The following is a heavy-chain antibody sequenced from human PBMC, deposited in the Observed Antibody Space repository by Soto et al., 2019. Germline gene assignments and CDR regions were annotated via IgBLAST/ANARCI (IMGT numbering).Heavy chain of an antibody. D-gene: IGHD7-27*01. J-gene: IGHJ5*02. V-gene: IGHV4-34*01. Sequence: WETLSLTCAVYGGSFSGYYWSWIRQPPGKGLEWIGEINHSGSTNYNPSLKSRVTMSLDTSKNQFSLKLSSVTAADTAVYFCASDSTGWFDPWGQGTLVTVSS. CDR1: GGSFSGYY. CDR3: ASDSTGWFDP. CDR2: INHSGST.